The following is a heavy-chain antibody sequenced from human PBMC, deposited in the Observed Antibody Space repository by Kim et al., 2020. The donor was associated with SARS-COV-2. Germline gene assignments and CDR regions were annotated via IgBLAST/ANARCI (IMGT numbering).Heavy chain of an antibody. D-gene: IGHD5-18*01. CDR1: GGTFSSDA. V-gene: IGHV1-69*04. J-gene: IGHJ6*02. CDR3: ARDRTDTAMTKFYGMDV. CDR2: IIPILRVA. Sequence: SVKVSCKASGGTFSSDAINWMRRAPGQGLEWMGRIIPILRVADYAQKFQDRVTITADKSTSTAYMELSSLRSEDTAMYYCARDRTDTAMTKFYGMDVWGQGTTVTVSS.